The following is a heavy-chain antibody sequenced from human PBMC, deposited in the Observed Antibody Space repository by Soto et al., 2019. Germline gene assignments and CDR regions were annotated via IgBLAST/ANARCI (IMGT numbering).Heavy chain of an antibody. CDR2: IYYSGST. CDR1: GGSISSSSYY. D-gene: IGHD3-10*01. V-gene: IGHV4-39*01. Sequence: PSETLSLTCTVSGGSISSSSYYWGWIRQPPGKGLEWIGSIYYSGSTYYNPSLKSRVTISVDTSKNQFSLKLSSVTAADTAVYYCARQLISHKRRANYGSGISFIDPWGQGTLVTVSS. J-gene: IGHJ5*02. CDR3: ARQLISHKRRANYGSGISFIDP.